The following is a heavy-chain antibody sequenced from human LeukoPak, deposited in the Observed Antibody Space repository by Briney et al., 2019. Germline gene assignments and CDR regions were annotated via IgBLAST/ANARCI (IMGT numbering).Heavy chain of an antibody. J-gene: IGHJ4*02. CDR1: GFTFDDYG. V-gene: IGHV3-20*04. Sequence: GGSLRLSCAASGFTFDDYGMSWVRQAPGKGLEWVSGINWNGGSTGYADSVKGRFTISRDNAKNSLYLQMNSLRAEDTALYYSARDLQYCSSTSCYTSDYWGQGTLVTVSS. CDR3: ARDLQYCSSTSCYTSDY. CDR2: INWNGGST. D-gene: IGHD2-2*02.